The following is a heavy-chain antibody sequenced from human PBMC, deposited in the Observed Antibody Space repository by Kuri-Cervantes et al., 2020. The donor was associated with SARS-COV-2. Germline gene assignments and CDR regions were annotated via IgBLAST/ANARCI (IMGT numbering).Heavy chain of an antibody. Sequence: GSLRLSCTGSGGSISSSNYYWGWIRQPPGKGLEWIGSIHYSGNAYYNPTLKSRVTISVDTSKNQFSLKLSSVTAADTAVYYCARVGGYCRTPSCPDDSYYYGMAVWGQGTRVTVSS. CDR2: IHYSGNA. D-gene: IGHD2-2*01. J-gene: IGHJ6*02. CDR3: ARVGGYCRTPSCPDDSYYYGMAV. CDR1: GGSISSSNYY. V-gene: IGHV4-39*01.